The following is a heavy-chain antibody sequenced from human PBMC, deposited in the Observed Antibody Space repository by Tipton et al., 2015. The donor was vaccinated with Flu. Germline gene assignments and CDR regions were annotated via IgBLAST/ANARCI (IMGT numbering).Heavy chain of an antibody. CDR3: ASHGLAVAGPSPFDY. D-gene: IGHD6-19*01. J-gene: IGHJ4*02. Sequence: TLSLTCTVSGGSISSGSYYWTWIRQPAGKGLEWIGRIYTSGSTNYNPSLKSRVTISLDTSKNHFSLKLTSVTAADTAVYYCASHGLAVAGPSPFDYWGQGTLVTVSS. V-gene: IGHV4-61*02. CDR1: GGSISSGSYY. CDR2: IYTSGST.